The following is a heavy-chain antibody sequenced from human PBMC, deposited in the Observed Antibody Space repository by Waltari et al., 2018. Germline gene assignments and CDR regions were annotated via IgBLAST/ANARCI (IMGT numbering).Heavy chain of an antibody. D-gene: IGHD3-9*01. J-gene: IGHJ3*02. CDR1: GGSISSSNW. Sequence: QVQLQESGPGLVKPSGTLSLTCAVSGGSISSSNWWSWVRTPPGKGLEWIGEIYHSGSTNYNPSLKSRVTISVDKSKNQFSLKLSSVTAADTAVYYCARRQYDILTGRNDDAFDIWGQGTMVTVSS. V-gene: IGHV4-4*02. CDR2: IYHSGST. CDR3: ARRQYDILTGRNDDAFDI.